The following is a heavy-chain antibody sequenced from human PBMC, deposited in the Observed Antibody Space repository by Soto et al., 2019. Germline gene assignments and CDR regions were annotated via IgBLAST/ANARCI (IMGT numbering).Heavy chain of an antibody. J-gene: IGHJ6*02. CDR2: ISSSGSTI. CDR3: ARGNWNDVALLFGGMDV. CDR1: GFTFSDYY. V-gene: IGHV3-11*01. Sequence: QVQLVESGGGFVKPGGSLRLSCAASGFTFSDYYMSWIRQAPGKGLEWVSYISSSGSTIYYADSVKGRFTISRDNAKNSLYLQMNSLRAEDTDVYYCARGNWNDVALLFGGMDVWGQGTTVTVSS. D-gene: IGHD1-20*01.